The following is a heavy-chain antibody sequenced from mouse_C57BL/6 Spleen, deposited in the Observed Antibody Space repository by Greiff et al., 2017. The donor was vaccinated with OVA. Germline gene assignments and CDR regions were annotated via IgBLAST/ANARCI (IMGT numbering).Heavy chain of an antibody. CDR3: ASATTVVAGAMYY. D-gene: IGHD1-1*01. CDR1: GYTFTSYW. CDR2: IDPSDSET. J-gene: IGHJ4*01. V-gene: IGHV1-52*01. Sequence: QVQLQQPGAELVRPGSSVKLSCKASGYTFTSYWRHWGKQRPIQGLEWIGNIDPSDSETHYNQKFKDKAKLTVDKSSRTAYMQLRRLRSEYSAVSYCASATTVVAGAMYYWGQGTSVTVSS.